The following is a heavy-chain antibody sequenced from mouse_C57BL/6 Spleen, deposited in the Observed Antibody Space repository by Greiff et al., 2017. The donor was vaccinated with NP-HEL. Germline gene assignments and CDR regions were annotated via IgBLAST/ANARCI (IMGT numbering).Heavy chain of an antibody. CDR2: IHPNSGST. D-gene: IGHD1-1*01. Sequence: QVQLQQPGAELVKPGASVKLSCKASGYTFTSYWMHWVKQRPGQGLEWIGMIHPNSGSTNYNEKFKSKATLTVDKSSSTAYMQLSSLTSEDSAVYYCARRGYYYGSSPFDYWGQGTTLTVAS. CDR1: GYTFTSYW. V-gene: IGHV1-64*01. J-gene: IGHJ2*01. CDR3: ARRGYYYGSSPFDY.